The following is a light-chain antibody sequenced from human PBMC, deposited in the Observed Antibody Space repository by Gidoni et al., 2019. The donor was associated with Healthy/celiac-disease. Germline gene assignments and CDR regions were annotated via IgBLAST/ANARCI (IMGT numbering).Light chain of an antibody. V-gene: IGKV1-5*03. CDR3: PPYTRSPWP. CDR2: KAS. Sequence: DIQMTQSPSTLSASVGDRVTITCRASQSISSWLAWYQQKPGKAPNLLIYKASSLESGVPSRFSGSGSGTEFTLTISSLPPDDFATYYCPPYTRSPWPFGPGPPVAIK. CDR1: QSISSW. J-gene: IGKJ1*01.